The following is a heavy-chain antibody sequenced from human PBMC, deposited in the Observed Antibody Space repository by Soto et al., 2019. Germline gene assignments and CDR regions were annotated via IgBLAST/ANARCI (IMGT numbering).Heavy chain of an antibody. CDR3: ARGGGYSYGKYYYYYYGMDV. Sequence: SETLSLTCAVYGGSFSGYYWSWIRQPPGKGLEWIGEINHSGSTNYNPSLKSRVTISVDTSKNQFSLKLSSVTAADTAVYYCARGGGYSYGKYYYYYYGMDVWGQGTTVTVSS. CDR2: INHSGST. CDR1: GGSFSGYY. V-gene: IGHV4-34*01. J-gene: IGHJ6*02. D-gene: IGHD5-18*01.